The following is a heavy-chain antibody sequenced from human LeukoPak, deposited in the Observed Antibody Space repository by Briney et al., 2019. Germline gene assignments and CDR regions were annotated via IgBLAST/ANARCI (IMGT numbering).Heavy chain of an antibody. J-gene: IGHJ4*02. V-gene: IGHV3-30*12. D-gene: IGHD2-15*01. CDR3: ARDLCSGGSCYRELGY. Sequence: PGGSLRLSCAASGFTFSSYGMHWVRQAPGKGLEWVAVISYDGSNEYYADSVKGRFTISRDNSKNTLYLQMNSLRAEDTAVYYCARDLCSGGSCYRELGYWGQGTLVTVSS. CDR2: ISYDGSNE. CDR1: GFTFSSYG.